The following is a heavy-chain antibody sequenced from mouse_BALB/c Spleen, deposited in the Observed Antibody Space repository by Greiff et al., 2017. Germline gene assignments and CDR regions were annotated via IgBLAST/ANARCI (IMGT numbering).Heavy chain of an antibody. CDR3: ARHQNTVVDFDD. J-gene: IGHJ2*01. D-gene: IGHD1-1*01. V-gene: IGHV5-6*01. Sequence: EVKLMESGGDLVKPGGSLKLSCAASGFTFSSYGMSWVRQTPDKRLEWVATISSGGSYTYYPDSVKGRFTISRDNAKNTLYLQMSSLKSEDTAMYYCARHQNTVVDFDDWGPGTTLTVSS. CDR1: GFTFSSYG. CDR2: ISSGGSYT.